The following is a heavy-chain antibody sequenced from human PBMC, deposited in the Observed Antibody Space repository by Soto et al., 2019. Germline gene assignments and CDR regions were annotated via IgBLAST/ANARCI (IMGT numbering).Heavy chain of an antibody. D-gene: IGHD6-13*01. V-gene: IGHV1-69*01. J-gene: IGHJ3*01. CDR3: ARGGTSGWFKGAYDV. CDR2: IIPMFGIP. CDR1: GGTLNKHA. Sequence: QVQLVQSGAEVKKPGSSVKVSCKASGGTLNKHAITWVRRAPGQGLEWLGVIIPMFGIPNYPQKFQGRVTITADDSTHTSHMDLHSLTSDDTAVYYCARGGTSGWFKGAYDVWGQGTMVTVSS.